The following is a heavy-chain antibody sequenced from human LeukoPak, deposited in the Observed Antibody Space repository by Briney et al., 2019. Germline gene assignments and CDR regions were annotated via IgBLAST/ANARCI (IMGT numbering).Heavy chain of an antibody. V-gene: IGHV3-49*04. Sequence: GGSLRPSCTASGFTFGDYGMSWVRQAPGKGLEWVGFIRSKAYGGTTEYAASVKGRFTISRDDSKSIAYLQMNSLKTEDTAVYYCTRVGSSGWYGGDYFDYWGQGTLVTVSS. CDR1: GFTFGDYG. J-gene: IGHJ4*02. D-gene: IGHD6-19*01. CDR2: IRSKAYGGTT. CDR3: TRVGSSGWYGGDYFDY.